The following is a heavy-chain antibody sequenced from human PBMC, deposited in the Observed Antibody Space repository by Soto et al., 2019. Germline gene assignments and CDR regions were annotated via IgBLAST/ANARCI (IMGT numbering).Heavy chain of an antibody. D-gene: IGHD1-7*01. CDR1: GFTFSSYA. Sequence: PGGSLRLSCAASGFTFSSYAMHWVRQAPGKGLEWVAVISFGGGNKHYADSVKGRFTISRDDSKNTLFLQLNSLRPQDTGVYFRARPLDVTGTTYYYYYGLDVWGQGTTVTVSS. V-gene: IGHV3-30-3*01. CDR3: ARPLDVTGTTYYYYYGLDV. J-gene: IGHJ6*02. CDR2: ISFGGGNK.